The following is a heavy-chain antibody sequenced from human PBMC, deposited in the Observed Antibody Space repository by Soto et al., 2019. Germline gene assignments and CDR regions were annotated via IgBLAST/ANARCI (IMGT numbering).Heavy chain of an antibody. D-gene: IGHD2-15*01. CDR1: GYTFTSYG. Sequence: QVQLVQSGAEVKKPGASVKVSCKASGYTFTSYGISWVRQAPGQGLEWMGWISAYNGNTNYAQKLQGRATMTTDTSPSTAYMELRSLRSDDTAVYYCARDPYYCSGGSCQPFDYWGQGTLVTVSS. CDR3: ARDPYYCSGGSCQPFDY. V-gene: IGHV1-18*01. J-gene: IGHJ4*02. CDR2: ISAYNGNT.